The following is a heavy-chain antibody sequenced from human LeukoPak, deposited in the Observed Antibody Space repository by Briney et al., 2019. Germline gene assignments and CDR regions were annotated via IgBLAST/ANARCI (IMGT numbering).Heavy chain of an antibody. CDR3: ARSGSYGGHFDD. CDR2: IYYSGST. CDR1: GGSISSGGYY. V-gene: IGHV4-31*03. J-gene: IGHJ4*02. D-gene: IGHD1-26*01. Sequence: SETLSLTCTVSGGSISSGGYYWSWIRQHPGKGLEWIGYIYYSGSTYYNPSLKSRVTISVDTSKNQFSLKVSSVTAADTAVYYCARSGSYGGHFDDWGQGTLVTVSS.